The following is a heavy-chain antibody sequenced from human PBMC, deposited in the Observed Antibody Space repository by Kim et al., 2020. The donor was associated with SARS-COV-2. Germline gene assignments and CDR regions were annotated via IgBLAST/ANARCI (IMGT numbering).Heavy chain of an antibody. Sequence: SETLSLTFTVSGGSIGTYYWSWIRQPPGRELEWIGKIYYSGSTNSNPSLKSRVTISVDTSKNQFSLKLSSVTAADTAVYYCARGASGYSLDFDFWGQGTLVTVSS. D-gene: IGHD5-12*01. CDR3: ARGASGYSLDFDF. J-gene: IGHJ4*02. CDR1: GGSIGTYY. V-gene: IGHV4-59*08. CDR2: IYYSGST.